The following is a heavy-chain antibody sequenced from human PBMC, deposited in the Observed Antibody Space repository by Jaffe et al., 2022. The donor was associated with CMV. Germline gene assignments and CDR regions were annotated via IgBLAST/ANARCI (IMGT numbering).Heavy chain of an antibody. Sequence: EVQLVQSGAEVKKPGESLKISCKGSGYSFTSYWIGWVRQMPGKGLEWMGIIYPGDSDTRYSPSFQGQVTISADKSISTAYLQWSSLKASDTAMYYCARHPIIAAAGTSFDYWGQGTLVTVSS. J-gene: IGHJ4*02. V-gene: IGHV5-51*01. D-gene: IGHD6-13*01. CDR3: ARHPIIAAAGTSFDY. CDR1: GYSFTSYW. CDR2: IYPGDSDT.